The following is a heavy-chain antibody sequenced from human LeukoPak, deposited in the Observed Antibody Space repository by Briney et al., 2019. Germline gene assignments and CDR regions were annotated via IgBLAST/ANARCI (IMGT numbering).Heavy chain of an antibody. CDR2: ISAYNGNT. CDR3: ARTTVDYYDSSGYYSY. CDR1: GYTFTSYG. D-gene: IGHD3-22*01. V-gene: IGHV1-18*01. Sequence: ASVKVSCKASGYTFTSYGISWVRQAPGQGLEWMGWISAYNGNTNYAQKLQGRVTMTTDTSTSTAYMELRSLRSDDTAVYYCARTTVDYYDSSGYYSYWGQGTLVTASS. J-gene: IGHJ4*02.